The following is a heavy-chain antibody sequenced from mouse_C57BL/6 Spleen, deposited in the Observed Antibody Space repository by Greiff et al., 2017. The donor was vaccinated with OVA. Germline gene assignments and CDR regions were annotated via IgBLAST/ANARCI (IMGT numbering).Heavy chain of an antibody. V-gene: IGHV1-39*01. Sequence: EVKLMESGPELVKPGASVKISCKASGYSFTDYNMNWVKQSNGKSLEWIGVINPNYGTTSYNQKFKGKATLTVDQSSSTAYMQLNSLTSEDSAVYYCASPDYYGSSPPTGCDYWGQGTTLTVSS. D-gene: IGHD1-1*01. J-gene: IGHJ2*01. CDR3: ASPDYYGSSPPTGCDY. CDR1: GYSFTDYN. CDR2: INPNYGTT.